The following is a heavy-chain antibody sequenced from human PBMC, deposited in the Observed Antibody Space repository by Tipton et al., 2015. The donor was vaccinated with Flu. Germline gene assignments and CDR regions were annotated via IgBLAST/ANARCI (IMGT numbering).Heavy chain of an antibody. D-gene: IGHD4-11*01. CDR3: ARRDYSNYVSEPKNWFDP. CDR2: IYYGGST. Sequence: TLSLTCTVSGGSIRSSTDYWGWIRQPPGKGLEWIGTIYYGGSTYYNPSLTSRVTVSVDTSKTQFSLKLRSVTAADTAVYYCARRDYSNYVSEPKNWFDPWGQGTLVTVSS. V-gene: IGHV4-39*07. J-gene: IGHJ5*02. CDR1: GGSIRSSTDY.